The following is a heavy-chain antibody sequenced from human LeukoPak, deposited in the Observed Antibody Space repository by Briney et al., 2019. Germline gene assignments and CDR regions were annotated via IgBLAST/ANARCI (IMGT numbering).Heavy chain of an antibody. CDR2: IRGSGSPI. Sequence: GGSLRLSCAASGFTFSTYSMNWVRQAPGKGLEWVSYIRGSGSPIYYADSVKGRFTLPRDNAKNSLYLQLNSLRDEDTAVYYCVRDPEALDYWGQGTPVTVSS. CDR3: VRDPEALDY. J-gene: IGHJ4*02. V-gene: IGHV3-48*02. CDR1: GFTFSTYS.